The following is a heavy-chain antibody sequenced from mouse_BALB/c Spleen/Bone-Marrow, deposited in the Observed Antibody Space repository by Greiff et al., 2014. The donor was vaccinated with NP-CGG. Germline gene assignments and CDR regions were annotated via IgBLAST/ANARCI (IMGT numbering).Heavy chain of an antibody. V-gene: IGHV1-4*01. D-gene: IGHD2-2*01. Sequence: QVQLQQSGAELARPGASVKMSCKASGYTFAYYTVHWVKQRPGQGLEWIGYINPSSGYTNYNQKFKDKATLTTDKSSSTAYMQLSSLTSEDSAVYYCAREVYGSWFAYWDQGTLVTVSA. CDR2: INPSSGYT. CDR3: AREVYGSWFAY. CDR1: GYTFAYYT. J-gene: IGHJ3*01.